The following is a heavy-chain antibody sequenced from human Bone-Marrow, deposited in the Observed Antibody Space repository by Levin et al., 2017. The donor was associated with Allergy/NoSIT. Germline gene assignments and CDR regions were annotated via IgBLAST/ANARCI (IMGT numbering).Heavy chain of an antibody. V-gene: IGHV3-30-3*01. CDR1: GFTFSTYA. D-gene: IGHD3-3*01. CDR2: ISFDGSKK. J-gene: IGHJ4*02. CDR3: ARGGNYNFWSGYSTGSYLFDY. Sequence: GGSLRLSCAASGFTFSTYAMHWVRQAPGKGLEWVAVISFDGSKKYYADSVKGRFTISRDNSKNTLYLQMNSLRAEDTAVYYCARGGNYNFWSGYSTGSYLFDYWGQGTLVTVSS.